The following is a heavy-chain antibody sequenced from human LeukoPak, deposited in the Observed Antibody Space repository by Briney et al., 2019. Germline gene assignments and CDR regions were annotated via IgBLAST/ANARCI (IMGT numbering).Heavy chain of an antibody. J-gene: IGHJ4*02. CDR1: GYTFTGYY. CDR3: AGSLPPYDGSGYSL. CDR2: INPNSGGT. Sequence: ASVKVSCKASGYTFTGYYMHWVRQAPGQGLEWMGWINPNSGGTNYAQKFQGRVTMTRDTSISTAYMELSRLRSDDTAVYYCAGSLPPYDGSGYSLWGQGTLVTVSS. D-gene: IGHD3-22*01. V-gene: IGHV1-2*02.